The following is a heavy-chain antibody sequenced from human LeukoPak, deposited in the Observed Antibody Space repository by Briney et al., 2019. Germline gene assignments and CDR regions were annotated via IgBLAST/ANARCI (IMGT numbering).Heavy chain of an antibody. J-gene: IGHJ4*02. Sequence: GGSLRLSCAASGFTFSSYAMSWVRQAPGKGLEWVSAISGSGGSTYYADSVKGRFTISRDNSKNTLYLQMNSLRAEDTAVYYRAKEYCSSTSCHYNDYWGQGTLVTVSS. CDR1: GFTFSSYA. CDR3: AKEYCSSTSCHYNDY. V-gene: IGHV3-23*01. CDR2: ISGSGGST. D-gene: IGHD2-2*01.